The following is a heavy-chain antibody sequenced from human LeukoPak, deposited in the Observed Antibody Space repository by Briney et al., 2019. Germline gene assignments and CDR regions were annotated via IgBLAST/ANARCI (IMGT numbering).Heavy chain of an antibody. CDR1: GGSISSYY. J-gene: IGHJ4*02. V-gene: IGHV4-59*08. Sequence: PSETLSLTCTVSGGSISSYYWSWIRQSPGKGLEWIGYIYYSGSTNYNPSLKSRVTISVDTSKNQFSLKLSSVTAADTAVYYCARHHQPSGWLLYFDYWGQGTLVTVSS. CDR3: ARHHQPSGWLLYFDY. D-gene: IGHD6-19*01. CDR2: IYYSGST.